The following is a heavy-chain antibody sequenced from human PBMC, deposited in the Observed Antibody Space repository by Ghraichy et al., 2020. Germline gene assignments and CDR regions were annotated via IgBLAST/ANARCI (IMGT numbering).Heavy chain of an antibody. CDR2: IYYSGST. CDR1: GGSISRSDY. Sequence: LSLTCTFSGGSISRSDYWNWIRQHPGKGLEWIGYIYYSGSTYYNPSLRSRVTISVDTSKNQLSLKLSSVTAADTAVYYCARGKYYSVFGQSRERGWFDPWGQGTLVTVSS. CDR3: ARGKYYSVFGQSRERGWFDP. V-gene: IGHV4-31*03. D-gene: IGHD3-16*01. J-gene: IGHJ5*02.